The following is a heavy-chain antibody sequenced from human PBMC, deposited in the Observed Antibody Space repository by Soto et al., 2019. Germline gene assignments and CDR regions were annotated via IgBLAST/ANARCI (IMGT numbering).Heavy chain of an antibody. CDR3: ARPASSGNYFY. J-gene: IGHJ4*02. CDR1: GDSISSGTYC. Sequence: TSETLSLTCTVSGDSISSGTYCWGWIRQPPGKGLEWIGSICYFGGSTHCNPSLKSRVTISVDTSKSQFSLRLSSVIAADTAVYYCARPASSGNYFYWGQGTLVTVSS. D-gene: IGHD3-10*01. V-gene: IGHV4-39*01. CDR2: ICYFGGST.